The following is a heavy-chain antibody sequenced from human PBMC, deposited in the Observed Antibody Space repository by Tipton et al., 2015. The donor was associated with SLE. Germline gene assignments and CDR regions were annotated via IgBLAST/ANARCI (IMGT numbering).Heavy chain of an antibody. CDR3: ARGRGSSSSGHY. J-gene: IGHJ4*02. D-gene: IGHD6-6*01. CDR1: GGSFSGYY. CDR2: INHSGST. Sequence: TLSLTCAVYGGSFSGYYWSWICQPPGKGLEWIGEINHSGSTNYNPSLKSRVTISVDTSKDQFSLKLSSVTAADTAVYYCARGRGSSSSGHYWGQGTLVTVSS. V-gene: IGHV4-34*01.